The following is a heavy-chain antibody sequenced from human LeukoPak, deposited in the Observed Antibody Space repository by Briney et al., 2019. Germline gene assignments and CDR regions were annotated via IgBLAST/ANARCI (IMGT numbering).Heavy chain of an antibody. V-gene: IGHV3-74*01. D-gene: IGHD5-18*01. CDR2: INSDGSST. CDR1: GFTFSSYW. CDR3: ARDRGYSPDY. Sequence: GGSLRLSCAASGFTFSSYWMHWVRQVPGKGLVWVSRINSDGSSTTYADSVKGRFTISRDNAKNTLYLQMNSLRADDTAVYYRARDRGYSPDYWGQGTLVTVSS. J-gene: IGHJ4*02.